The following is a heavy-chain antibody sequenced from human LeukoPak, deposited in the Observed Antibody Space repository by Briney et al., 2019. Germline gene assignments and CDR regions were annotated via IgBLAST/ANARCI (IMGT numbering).Heavy chain of an antibody. V-gene: IGHV1-46*01. J-gene: IGHJ4*02. Sequence: ASVKVSCKASGYTFTSYYMHWVRQAPGQGLEWMGIINPSGGSTGYAQKFQGRVTMTRDTSASTAYMELSSLRSEDTALYHCAREREPNSWITTHGSGSYYNELDYWGQGTLVTVSS. CDR3: AREREPNSWITTHGSGSYYNELDY. CDR1: GYTFTSYY. D-gene: IGHD3-10*01. CDR2: INPSGGST.